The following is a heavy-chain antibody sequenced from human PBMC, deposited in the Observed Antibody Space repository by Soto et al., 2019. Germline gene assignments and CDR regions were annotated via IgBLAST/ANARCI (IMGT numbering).Heavy chain of an antibody. CDR2: ISGTDGGA. CDR1: ELSSSNHA. J-gene: IGHJ4*02. CDR3: VSGGLNRYTNGGMSDFQS. Sequence: EVHFLESGGGLVQPGGSLRLSCAASELSSSNHAMTWVRQAPGKGLEWVSGISGTDGGAYYADSVKGRFTISRDNSRSTLYLQMNSLRVEDTAVYYCVSGGLNRYTNGGMSDFQSWGQGTLVTVSS. D-gene: IGHD3-16*01. V-gene: IGHV3-23*01.